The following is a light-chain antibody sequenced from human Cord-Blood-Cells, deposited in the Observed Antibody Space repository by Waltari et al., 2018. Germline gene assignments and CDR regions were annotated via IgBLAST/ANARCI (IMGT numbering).Light chain of an antibody. V-gene: IGLV2-14*01. CDR2: EVS. J-gene: IGLJ3*02. CDR3: SSYTSSSTWV. Sequence: QSALTQPASVSGSPGQSITISCTGTSSDLGGYHYVSWYQHHPGKAPKLMIYEVSNRPSGVSNRFSGSKSGNTASLTISGLQAEDEADYYCSSYTSSSTWVFGGGTKLTVL. CDR1: SSDLGGYHY.